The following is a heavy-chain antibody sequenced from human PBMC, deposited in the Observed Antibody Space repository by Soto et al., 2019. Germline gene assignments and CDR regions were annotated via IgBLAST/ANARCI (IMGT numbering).Heavy chain of an antibody. CDR3: ARGGGYQLPYYFDY. V-gene: IGHV3-74*01. J-gene: IGHJ4*02. CDR1: GFTFSSYW. CDR2: INSDGSST. Sequence: GGSLRLSCAASGFTFSSYWMHWVRQAPGKGLVWVSRINSDGSSTSYADSVKGRFTISRDNAKNTLYLQMNNLGAEDTAVYYCARGGGYQLPYYFDYWGQGTLVTVSS. D-gene: IGHD2-2*01.